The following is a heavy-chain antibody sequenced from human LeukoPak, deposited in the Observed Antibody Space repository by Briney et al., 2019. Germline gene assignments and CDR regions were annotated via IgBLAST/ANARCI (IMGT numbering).Heavy chain of an antibody. V-gene: IGHV4-4*02. CDR2: IYHSGST. D-gene: IGHD2-2*01. CDR1: GGSISSSNW. J-gene: IGHJ5*02. Sequence: SETLSLTCAVSGGSISSSNWWRGGRPPPGKGVEGIGEIYHSGSTSYNPSLKSRVTISVDKYKNQFSLKLSSVTAADTAVYYCARGTVVVPAATNWFDPWGQGTLVTVSS. CDR3: ARGTVVVPAATNWFDP.